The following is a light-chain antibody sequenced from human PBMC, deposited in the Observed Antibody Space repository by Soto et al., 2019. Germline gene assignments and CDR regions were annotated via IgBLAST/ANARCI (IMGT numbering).Light chain of an antibody. V-gene: IGKV3-20*01. J-gene: IGKJ1*01. CDR1: QSVGNN. CDR3: QQYGSSPWT. Sequence: EIGLTQSPATLSLSPGERATLSCRASQSVGNNLAWYQQKPGQAPRLLIYGASSRATGIPDRFSGSGSGTDFTLTISRLEPEDFAVFYCQQYGSSPWTFGQGTKVDIK. CDR2: GAS.